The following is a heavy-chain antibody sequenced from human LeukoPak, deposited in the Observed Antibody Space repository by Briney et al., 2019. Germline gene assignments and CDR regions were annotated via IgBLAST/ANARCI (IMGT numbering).Heavy chain of an antibody. CDR1: GYTFTSYG. Sequence: EASVKVSCKASGYTFTSYGISWVRQAPGQGLEWMGGIIPIFGTANYAQKFQGRVTITADESTSTAYMELSSLRSEDTAVYYCARETRNYDSSGYSEFDYWGQGTLVTVSS. CDR3: ARETRNYDSSGYSEFDY. CDR2: IIPIFGTA. V-gene: IGHV1-69*13. J-gene: IGHJ4*02. D-gene: IGHD3-22*01.